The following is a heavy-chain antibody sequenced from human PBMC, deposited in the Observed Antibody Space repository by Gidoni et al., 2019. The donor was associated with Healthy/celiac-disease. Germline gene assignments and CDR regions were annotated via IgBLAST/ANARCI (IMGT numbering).Heavy chain of an antibody. Sequence: EVQLVESGGGLVQPGGSLRLSCAASGFTFSSYWMSGVRQGPGKGLEWVANIKQDGSEKYYVDSVKGRFTISRDNAKNSLYLKMNSLRAEDTAVYYCARVKGSGWYVYAFDIWGQGTMVTVSS. J-gene: IGHJ3*02. D-gene: IGHD6-19*01. CDR1: GFTFSSYW. CDR2: IKQDGSEK. V-gene: IGHV3-7*01. CDR3: ARVKGSGWYVYAFDI.